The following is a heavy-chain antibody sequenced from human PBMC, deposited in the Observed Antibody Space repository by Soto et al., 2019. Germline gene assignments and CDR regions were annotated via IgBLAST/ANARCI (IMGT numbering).Heavy chain of an antibody. CDR1: GGSITSGAYY. CDR3: VRYYFDSSGYSNWFDP. V-gene: IGHV4-31*11. D-gene: IGHD3-22*01. Sequence: PSETLSLTCAVSGGSITSGAYYWTWIRQHPGKGLEWIAYIHYSGRTYYNPSLKSRVTISVDTSNNQFSLKLSSVTAADTAVYYCVRYYFDSSGYSNWFDPWGQGTLVTVSS. J-gene: IGHJ5*02. CDR2: IHYSGRT.